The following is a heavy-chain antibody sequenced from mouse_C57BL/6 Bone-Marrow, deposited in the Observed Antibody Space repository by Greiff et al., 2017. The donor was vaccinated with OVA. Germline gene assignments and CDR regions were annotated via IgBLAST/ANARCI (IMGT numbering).Heavy chain of an antibody. Sequence: QVQLQQSGPGILQPSQTLSLTCSFSGFSLSTFGMGVGWIRQPSGKGLEWLAHIWWDDDKYYNPALKSRLTISKDTSKNQVFLKIANVDTADTATYYCAPPKGFYDGYSIWFAYWGQGTLVTVSA. CDR1: GFSLSTFGMG. CDR2: IWWDDDK. V-gene: IGHV8-8*01. CDR3: APPKGFYDGYSIWFAY. D-gene: IGHD2-3*01. J-gene: IGHJ3*01.